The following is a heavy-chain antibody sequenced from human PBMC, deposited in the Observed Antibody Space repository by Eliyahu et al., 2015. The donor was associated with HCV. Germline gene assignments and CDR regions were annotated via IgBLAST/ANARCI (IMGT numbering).Heavy chain of an antibody. CDR1: GGSXSXSXYX. V-gene: IGHV4-39*01. Sequence: QLQLQESGPGLVKPSETLSLPCTXXGGSXSXSXYXWGWFRQPPGXGLEWVGSXYYSGSTYYNPSLKSRVTISVDTSKNQFSLKLSSVTAADTTVYYCASDCSSTSCNHYYYYGMDVWGQGTTVTVSS. J-gene: IGHJ6*02. CDR2: XYYSGST. D-gene: IGHD2-2*01. CDR3: ASDCSSTSCNHYYYYGMDV.